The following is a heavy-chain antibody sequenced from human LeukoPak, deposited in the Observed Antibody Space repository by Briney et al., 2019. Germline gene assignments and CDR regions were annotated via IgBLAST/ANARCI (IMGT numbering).Heavy chain of an antibody. CDR3: ARAFSATVVTPSY. CDR1: GFTFSIYS. Sequence: PGGSLRLSCAASGFTFSIYSMNWVRQAPGKGLEWVSSISSTSSYIYYADSVKGRFTISRDNAKNSLYLQMNSLRVEDMAVYYCARAFSATVVTPSYWGQGSLVTASS. V-gene: IGHV3-21*01. J-gene: IGHJ4*02. CDR2: ISSTSSYI. D-gene: IGHD4-23*01.